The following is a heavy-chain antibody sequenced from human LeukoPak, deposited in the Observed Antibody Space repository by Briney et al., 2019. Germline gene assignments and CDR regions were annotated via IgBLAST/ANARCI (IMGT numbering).Heavy chain of an antibody. CDR1: GGSISSYY. CDR3: ARGFGAFDI. Sequence: PSETLSLTCTVSGGSISSYYWTWIRQPAGKGLEWIGRIYSTGTTNYNPSLKSRITMSVDTSKNQFSLRLTSVTAADTAVYYCARGFGAFDIWGQGTMVTVSS. D-gene: IGHD3-10*01. J-gene: IGHJ3*02. V-gene: IGHV4-4*07. CDR2: IYSTGTT.